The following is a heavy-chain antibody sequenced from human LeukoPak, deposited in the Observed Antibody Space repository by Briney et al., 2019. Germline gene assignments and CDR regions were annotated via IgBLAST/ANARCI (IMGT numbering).Heavy chain of an antibody. CDR1: GGPIRSYY. J-gene: IGHJ4*02. CDR2: IYYSGST. D-gene: IGHD1-14*01. CDR3: AKVPDGI. V-gene: IGHV4-59*12. Sequence: SETLSLTCTVSGGPIRSYYWSWMRQPPGKGLEWIGSIYYSGSTYYNPSLKSRVTISVDTSKNQFSLKLSSVTAADTAVYYCAKVPDGIWGQGTLVTVSS.